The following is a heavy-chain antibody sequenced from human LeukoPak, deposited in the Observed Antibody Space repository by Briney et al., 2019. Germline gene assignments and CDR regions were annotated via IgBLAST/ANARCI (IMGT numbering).Heavy chain of an antibody. CDR1: GFTVSSNY. CDR2: IYGGGST. D-gene: IGHD3-10*01. CDR3: ARDSYGSGSYTGRTDY. V-gene: IGHV3-53*01. Sequence: GGSLRLSCAASGFTVSSNYMSWVRQAPGKGLEWVSVIYGGGSTYYADSVKGRFTISRDNPKNTLYLQMNSLRAEDTAVYYCARDSYGSGSYTGRTDYWGQGTLVTVSS. J-gene: IGHJ4*02.